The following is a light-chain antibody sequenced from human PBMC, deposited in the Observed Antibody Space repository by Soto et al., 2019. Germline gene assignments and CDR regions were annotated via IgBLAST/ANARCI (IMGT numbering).Light chain of an antibody. Sequence: QSVLTQPRSVSGSPGQSVTISCTGTSSDVGGYNYVFWYQQYPGKAPKLMIYEVSKRPSRVPDRFSGSKSGNTASLTISGVQPEDEADYYCCSYAGSPYVFGTGTKVTVL. J-gene: IGLJ1*01. CDR1: SSDVGGYNY. CDR3: CSYAGSPYV. V-gene: IGLV2-11*01. CDR2: EVS.